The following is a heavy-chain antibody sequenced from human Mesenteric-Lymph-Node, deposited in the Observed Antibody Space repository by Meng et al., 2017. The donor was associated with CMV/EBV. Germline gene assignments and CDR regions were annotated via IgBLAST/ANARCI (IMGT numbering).Heavy chain of an antibody. CDR1: GFTFNTYG. D-gene: IGHD3-10*01. CDR2: IWYDGSNE. J-gene: IGHJ4*02. V-gene: IGHV3-33*01. CDR3: ARFGSGSFPDY. Sequence: GESLKISCAAAGFTFNTYGMHWVRQAPGKGLEWVAIIWYDGSNEYYADSVKGRFTISRDTAKNSLYLQMNSLRADDSAMYYCARFGSGSFPDYWGQGTLVTVSS.